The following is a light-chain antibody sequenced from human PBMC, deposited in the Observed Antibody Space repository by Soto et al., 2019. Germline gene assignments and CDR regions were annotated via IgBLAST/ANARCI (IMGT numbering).Light chain of an antibody. CDR2: DAS. CDR3: QQYNSYSRWT. V-gene: IGKV1-5*01. CDR1: QSISRW. Sequence: DIQMTQSPSTLSASVGDRVTITCRASQSISRWLAWYQQKPGKAPKLLIYDASSLESGVPSRFSGSGSGGSGTEFTLTISSLQPDDFATYYCQQYNSYSRWTFGQGTKVEIK. J-gene: IGKJ1*01.